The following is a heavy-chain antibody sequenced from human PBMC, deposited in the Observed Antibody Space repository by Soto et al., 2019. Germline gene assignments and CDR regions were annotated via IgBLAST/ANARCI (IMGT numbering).Heavy chain of an antibody. CDR1: GYTFTSYY. J-gene: IGHJ5*02. V-gene: IGHV1-46*01. CDR3: ARAWGGYYYGSGLFDP. D-gene: IGHD3-10*01. CDR2: INPSGGST. Sequence: QVQLVQSGAEVKKPGASVKVSCKASGYTFTSYYMHWVRQAPGQGLEWMGIINPSGGSTSYAQKFQGRVTMTRDTYTSTVYMELSSLRSEDTAVYYCARAWGGYYYGSGLFDPWGQGTLVTVSS.